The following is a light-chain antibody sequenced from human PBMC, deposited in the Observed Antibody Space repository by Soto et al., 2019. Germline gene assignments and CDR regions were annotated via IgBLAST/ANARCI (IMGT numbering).Light chain of an antibody. CDR2: GAS. V-gene: IGKV3-15*01. Sequence: EIVLTQSPATLSVSPGERATLSCRASQSVRSNLDWYQQKPGQGPRLLIFGASTRATNIPARFSGSGSGTEFTLPISSLQSEDFAVYYCQQYINWPPLTFGGGTKVEIK. CDR1: QSVRSN. CDR3: QQYINWPPLT. J-gene: IGKJ4*01.